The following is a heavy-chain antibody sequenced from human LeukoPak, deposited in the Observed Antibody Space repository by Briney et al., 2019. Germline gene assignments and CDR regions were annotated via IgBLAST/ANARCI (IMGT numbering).Heavy chain of an antibody. Sequence: GESLKISCKGSGYSFTSYWIGRVRQMPGKGLEWMGIIYPGDSDTRYSPSFQGQVTISADKSISTAYLQWSSLKASDTAMYYCAGSLEAPNYYYYMDVWGKGTTVTVSS. J-gene: IGHJ6*03. V-gene: IGHV5-51*01. CDR1: GYSFTSYW. CDR2: IYPGDSDT. D-gene: IGHD3-10*01. CDR3: AGSLEAPNYYYYMDV.